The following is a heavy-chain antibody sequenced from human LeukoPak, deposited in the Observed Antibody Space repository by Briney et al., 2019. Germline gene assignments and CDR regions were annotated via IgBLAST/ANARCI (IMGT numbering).Heavy chain of an antibody. J-gene: IGHJ4*02. V-gene: IGHV4-39*07. CDR3: ARGKGSSTSCYSDY. Sequence: PSETLSLTCTVSGGSISSSSYYWGWIRQPPGKGLEWIGSIYYSGSTYYNPSLKSRVTISVDTSKNQFSLKLSSVTAADTAVYYCARGKGSSTSCYSDYWGQGTLVTVSS. D-gene: IGHD2-2*01. CDR2: IYYSGST. CDR1: GGSISSSSYY.